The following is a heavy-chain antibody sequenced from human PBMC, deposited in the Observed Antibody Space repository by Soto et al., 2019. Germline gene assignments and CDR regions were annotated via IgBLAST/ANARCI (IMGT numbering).Heavy chain of an antibody. J-gene: IGHJ6*02. Sequence: PSETLSLTCTVSGGSISSGGYYWSWIRQHPGKGLEWIGYIYYSGSTYYNPSLKSRVTISVDTSKNQFSLKLSSVTAADTAVYYCASGNEYSSSAPSDYYYGMDVWGQGTTVTVSS. CDR3: ASGNEYSSSAPSDYYYGMDV. CDR2: IYYSGST. CDR1: GGSISSGGYY. V-gene: IGHV4-31*03. D-gene: IGHD6-6*01.